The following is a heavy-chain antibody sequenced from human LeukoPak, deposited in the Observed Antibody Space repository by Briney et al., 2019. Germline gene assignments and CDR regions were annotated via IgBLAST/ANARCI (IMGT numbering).Heavy chain of an antibody. V-gene: IGHV3-53*01. Sequence: PGGSLRLSCAASGFTISSNYMSWVRQAPGQGLEWVSVIYSGSSTYYPDSVKGRFTISRDNSKNTVYLQTNSLRAADTAFYYCARDPIFSSGSYFDGWGQGTLVTVSS. CDR3: ARDPIFSSGSYFDG. CDR2: IYSGSST. J-gene: IGHJ5*02. CDR1: GFTISSNY. D-gene: IGHD3-10*01.